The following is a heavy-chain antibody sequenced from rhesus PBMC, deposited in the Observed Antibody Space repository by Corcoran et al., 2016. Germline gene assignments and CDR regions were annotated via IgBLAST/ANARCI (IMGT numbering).Heavy chain of an antibody. CDR3: ARAYEDDYGYYYTGTFDY. CDR1: GGSVSSSNW. D-gene: IGHD3-9*01. Sequence: QVQLQESGPGLVKPSETLSLTCAVSGGSVSSSNWWSWIRQPPGKGLEWIGHIIGSSVSAYYNPSLKSRVAISADTSKNQFSLKLSSVTAADTAVYYCARAYEDDYGYYYTGTFDYLGQGVLVTVSS. V-gene: IGHV4-65*01. J-gene: IGHJ4*01. CDR2: IIGSSVSA.